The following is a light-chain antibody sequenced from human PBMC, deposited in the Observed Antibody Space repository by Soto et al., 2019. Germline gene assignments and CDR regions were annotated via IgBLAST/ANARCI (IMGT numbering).Light chain of an antibody. CDR2: DAS. V-gene: IGKV1-33*01. CDR1: QDISNY. CDR3: QQYDNLYT. Sequence: DIQMTQSPSSLSASVGDRVTITCQASQDISNYLNWYQQKPGKAPKLLIYDASNLETVVPSRFSGRGSGTDFTFTISSLQPDDIATYYCQQYDNLYTFGQGTKLEIK. J-gene: IGKJ2*01.